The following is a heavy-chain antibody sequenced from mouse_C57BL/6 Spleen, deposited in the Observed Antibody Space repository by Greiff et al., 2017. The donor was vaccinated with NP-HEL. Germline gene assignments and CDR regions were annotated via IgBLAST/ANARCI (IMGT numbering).Heavy chain of an antibody. Sequence: QVQLQQPGAELVMPGASVKLSCKASGYTFTSYWMHWVKQRPGQGLEWIGEIDPSDSYTNYNQKFKGKSTLTVDKSPSTAYMQLSSLTSEDSAVYYCASAAQATSYAMDYWGQGTSGTVSS. V-gene: IGHV1-69*01. CDR3: ASAAQATSYAMDY. J-gene: IGHJ4*01. CDR2: IDPSDSYT. CDR1: GYTFTSYW. D-gene: IGHD3-2*02.